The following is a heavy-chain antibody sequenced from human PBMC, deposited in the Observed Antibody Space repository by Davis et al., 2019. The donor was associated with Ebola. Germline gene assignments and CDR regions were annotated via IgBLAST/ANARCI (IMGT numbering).Heavy chain of an antibody. V-gene: IGHV3-21*01. CDR2: LGLSADT. J-gene: IGHJ4*02. D-gene: IGHD1-26*01. CDR3: ARDSLSGIVGA. CDR1: GFVFSSYV. Sequence: GESLKISCAASGFVFSSYVMSWVRRAPGKGLEWVSTLGLSADTYYADSVKGRFTISRDNAKNSLYLQMNSLRAEDTAVYYCARDSLSGIVGAWGQGTLVTVSS.